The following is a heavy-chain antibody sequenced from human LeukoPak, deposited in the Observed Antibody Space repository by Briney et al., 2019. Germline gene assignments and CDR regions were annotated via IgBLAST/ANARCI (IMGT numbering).Heavy chain of an antibody. J-gene: IGHJ4*02. CDR2: IYHSGST. CDR1: GYSISSGYY. Sequence: PSETLSLTWAVSGYSISSGYYWGWIRQPPGKGLEWIGSIYHSGSTYYNPSLKSRVTISVDTSKNQFSLKLSSVTAADTAVYYCARRTVTTSYFDYWGQGTLVTVSS. V-gene: IGHV4-38-2*01. D-gene: IGHD4-11*01. CDR3: ARRTVTTSYFDY.